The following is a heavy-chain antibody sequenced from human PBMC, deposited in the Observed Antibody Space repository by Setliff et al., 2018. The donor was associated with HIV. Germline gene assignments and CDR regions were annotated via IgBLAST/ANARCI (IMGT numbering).Heavy chain of an antibody. CDR2: IYTSGST. V-gene: IGHV4-61*02. Sequence: SETLSLTCTVSGGSISSGSYYWSWIRQPAGKGLEWIGRIYTSGSTNYNPSLKSRVTISVDTSKNQFSLKLSSVTAADTAMYFCARQPPLSVLQVWFDDYWGQGTLVTVSS. J-gene: IGHJ4*02. CDR3: ARQPPLSVLQVWFDDY. D-gene: IGHD3-10*01. CDR1: GGSISSGSYY.